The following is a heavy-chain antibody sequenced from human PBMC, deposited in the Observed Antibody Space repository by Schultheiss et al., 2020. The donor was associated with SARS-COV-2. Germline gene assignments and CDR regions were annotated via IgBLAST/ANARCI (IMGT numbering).Heavy chain of an antibody. D-gene: IGHD6-19*01. CDR2: IYYSGST. V-gene: IGHV4-31*03. CDR3: ARDGYSSGWTIFDY. CDR1: GGSISSFY. Sequence: SETLSLTCTVSGGSISSFYWSWIRQHPGKGLEWIGYIYYSGSTYYNQSLKSRVTISVDTSKNQFSLQLNSVTPEDTAVYYCARDGYSSGWTIFDYWGQGTLVTVSS. J-gene: IGHJ4*02.